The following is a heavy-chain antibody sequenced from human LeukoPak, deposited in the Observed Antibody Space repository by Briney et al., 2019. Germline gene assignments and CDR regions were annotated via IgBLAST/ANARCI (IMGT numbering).Heavy chain of an antibody. Sequence: GGSLRLSCAASGFTFSSYWMSWVRQAPGKGLEWVANIKQDGSEKYYVDSVKGRFTISRDNAKNSLYLQMNSLRAEDTAVYYCARVYGYSYGDLFDYWGQGTLATVSS. CDR2: IKQDGSEK. CDR1: GFTFSSYW. J-gene: IGHJ4*02. D-gene: IGHD5-18*01. CDR3: ARVYGYSYGDLFDY. V-gene: IGHV3-7*01.